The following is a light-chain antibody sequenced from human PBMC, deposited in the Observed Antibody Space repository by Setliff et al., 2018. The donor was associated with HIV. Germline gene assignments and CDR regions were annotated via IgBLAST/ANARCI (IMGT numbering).Light chain of an antibody. CDR1: ISNIGAGFD. V-gene: IGLV1-40*03. CDR2: GYT. J-gene: IGLJ1*01. Sequence: ALAQPPSVSGAPGQRVTISCTGNISNIGAGFDVHWYLHLPGTAPKLLIFGYTNRPSGVPDRFSGSRSGASASLAIAGLQAEDEADYYCQSSDTSPTNYVFGSGTKVTVL. CDR3: QSSDTSPTNYV.